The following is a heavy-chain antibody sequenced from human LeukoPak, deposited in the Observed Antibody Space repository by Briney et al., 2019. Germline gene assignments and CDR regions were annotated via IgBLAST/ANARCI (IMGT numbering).Heavy chain of an antibody. CDR2: INHSGST. CDR1: GGSFSGYY. V-gene: IGHV4-34*01. J-gene: IGHJ4*02. CDR3: ARGPTKTKRVASLDY. D-gene: IGHD2-15*01. Sequence: SSETLSLTCAVYGGSFSGYYWSWIRQPPGKGLEWIGEINHSGSTNYNPPLKSRVTISVDTSKNQFSLKLSSVTAADTAVYYCARGPTKTKRVASLDYWAQGTLVTVSS.